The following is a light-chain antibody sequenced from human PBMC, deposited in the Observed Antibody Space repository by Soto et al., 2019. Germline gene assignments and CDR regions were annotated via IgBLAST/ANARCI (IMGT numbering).Light chain of an antibody. J-gene: IGKJ1*01. CDR1: QDINSR. CDR3: LQVANFPRT. CDR2: AAT. V-gene: IGKV1-12*01. Sequence: DIQMTQSPSSVSASVGDTVTITCRASQDINSRLAWFQQQPGRPPKYVIQAATMLQSGFPSRFAGSGSGRDFTLTIHTLQPEDSETYYCLQVANFPRTFGQGTKVDIX.